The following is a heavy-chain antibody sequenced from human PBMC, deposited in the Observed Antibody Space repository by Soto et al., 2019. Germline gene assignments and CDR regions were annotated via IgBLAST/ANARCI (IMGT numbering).Heavy chain of an antibody. Sequence: PSETLSLTCTVSGGSISTYYWNWIRQSAGKGLEWIGRVYISGSTNYHPSLKSRVAMSVGTSNNQFSLKVTSVTAADTAVYYCARGGRDGFDIWGQGTMVTVSS. CDR2: VYISGST. CDR1: GGSISTYY. V-gene: IGHV4-4*07. CDR3: ARGGRDGFDI. J-gene: IGHJ3*02.